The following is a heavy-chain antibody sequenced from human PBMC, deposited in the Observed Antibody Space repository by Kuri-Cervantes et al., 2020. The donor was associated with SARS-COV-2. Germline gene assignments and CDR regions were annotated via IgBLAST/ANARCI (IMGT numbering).Heavy chain of an antibody. V-gene: IGHV4-59*11. CDR2: IYYGGST. CDR1: GGSISRHY. CDR3: ASQVTILGVEYDAFDI. Sequence: SETLSLTCTVSGGSISRHYWSWIRQPPGKGLEWIGYIYYGGSTNYNPSLKNRVTISIDTSKNQFSLMLSSMTAADTAVYYCASQVTILGVEYDAFDIWGQGTTVTVSS. D-gene: IGHD3-3*01. J-gene: IGHJ3*02.